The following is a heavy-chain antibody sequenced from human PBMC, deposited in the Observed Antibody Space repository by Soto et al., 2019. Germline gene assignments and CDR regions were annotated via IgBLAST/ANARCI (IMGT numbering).Heavy chain of an antibody. J-gene: IGHJ4*02. D-gene: IGHD3-16*01. CDR3: VAGKDYVWGSYFDY. V-gene: IGHV4-39*01. CDR2: IYYSGST. CDR1: GGSISSSSYY. Sequence: QLQLQESGPGLVKPSETLSLTCTVSGGSISSSSYYWGWIRQPPGKGLEWIGSIYYSGSTYYNPSLKSRVTISVDTSKNQFSLKLSSVTAADTAVYYCVAGKDYVWGSYFDYWGQGTLVTVSS.